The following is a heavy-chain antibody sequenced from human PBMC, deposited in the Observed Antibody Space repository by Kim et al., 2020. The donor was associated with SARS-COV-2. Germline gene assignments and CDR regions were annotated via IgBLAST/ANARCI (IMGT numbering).Heavy chain of an antibody. Sequence: GGSLRLSCAASGFVISTYTLHWVRQAPGLGLEWVTTLAFDGSRIYYADSVKGRFTFSRDTSKNTLYLQMDSLRSEDTAVYYCARTLGTRRFWAGMDVWGQGTTVTVSS. CDR2: LAFDGSRI. V-gene: IGHV3-30*04. J-gene: IGHJ6*02. CDR1: GFVISTYT. CDR3: ARTLGTRRFWAGMDV. D-gene: IGHD1-7*01.